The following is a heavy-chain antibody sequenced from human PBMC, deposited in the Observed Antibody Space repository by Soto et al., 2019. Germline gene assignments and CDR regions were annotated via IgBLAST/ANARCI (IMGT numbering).Heavy chain of an antibody. CDR1: GGSFSGYY. J-gene: IGHJ4*02. Sequence: PSETLCLTCAVYGGSFSGYYWSWIRQPPGKGLEWIGEINHSGSTNYNPSLKSRVTISVDTSKNQFSLKLSSVTAADTAVYYCARVGYYYGDYFDYWGQGTLVKSPQ. V-gene: IGHV4-34*01. CDR2: INHSGST. CDR3: ARVGYYYGDYFDY. D-gene: IGHD4-17*01.